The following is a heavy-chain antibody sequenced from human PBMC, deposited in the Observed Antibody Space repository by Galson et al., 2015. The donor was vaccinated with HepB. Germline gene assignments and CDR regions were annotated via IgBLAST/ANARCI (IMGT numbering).Heavy chain of an antibody. Sequence: SLRLSCATSGFSFSKYWMTWVRQAPGKGLEWVANINEGGSEKYYVDSVKGRFTISRDNAMTSLYLQMNSLRAEDTAVYYCARNWHTDFWGQGTLVAVSS. CDR1: GFSFSKYW. CDR2: INEGGSEK. CDR3: ARNWHTDF. V-gene: IGHV3-7*01. J-gene: IGHJ4*02.